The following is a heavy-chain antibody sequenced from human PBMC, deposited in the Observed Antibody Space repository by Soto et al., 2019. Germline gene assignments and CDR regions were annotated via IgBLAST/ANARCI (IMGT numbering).Heavy chain of an antibody. CDR2: INHSGST. CDR3: ARRYYDFWSGYYSDYYYGMDV. Sequence: SETLSLTCAVYGGSFSGYYWSWVRQPPGKGLEWIGEINHSGSTNYNPSLKSRVTISVDTSKNQFSLKLSSVTAADTAVYYCARRYYDFWSGYYSDYYYGMDVWGQGTTVTVSS. V-gene: IGHV4-34*01. J-gene: IGHJ6*02. CDR1: GGSFSGYY. D-gene: IGHD3-3*01.